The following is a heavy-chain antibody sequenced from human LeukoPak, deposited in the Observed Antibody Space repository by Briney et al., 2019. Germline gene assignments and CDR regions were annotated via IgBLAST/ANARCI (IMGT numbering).Heavy chain of an antibody. V-gene: IGHV4-4*02. CDR1: GGSISSSNW. CDR3: ARAYYYDSSGYYFDY. Sequence: PSGTLSLTCAVSGGSISSSNWWSWVRQPPGKGLEWIGYIYYSGSTNYNPSLKSRVTISVDTSKNQFSLKLSSVTAADTAVYYCARAYYYDSSGYYFDYWGQGTLVTVSS. J-gene: IGHJ4*02. CDR2: IYYSGST. D-gene: IGHD3-22*01.